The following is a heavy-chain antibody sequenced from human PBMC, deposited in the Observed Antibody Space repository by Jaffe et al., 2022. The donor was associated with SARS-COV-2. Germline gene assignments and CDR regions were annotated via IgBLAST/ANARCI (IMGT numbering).Heavy chain of an antibody. D-gene: IGHD3-10*01. CDR1: VFTFSSYA. CDR2: ISPSGDKT. V-gene: IGHV3-23*04. Sequence: EEQLVESGGGFVQPGGSLRLSCAASVFTFSSYAMTWVRQAPGQGLEWVSSISPSGDKTYYADSVRGRFIISRDNSKNTLYLQMESLRAEDTAVYYCAKDFRGSGNYGWFDPWGQGTPVTVSS. J-gene: IGHJ5*02. CDR3: AKDFRGSGNYGWFDP.